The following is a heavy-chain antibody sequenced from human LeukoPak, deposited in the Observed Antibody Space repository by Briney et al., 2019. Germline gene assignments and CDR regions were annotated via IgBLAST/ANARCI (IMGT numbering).Heavy chain of an antibody. D-gene: IGHD4-17*01. CDR2: IYYSGST. V-gene: IGHV4-39*01. CDR1: GGSISSSSYY. CDR3: ARVTVTHNRFDP. Sequence: SETLSLTCTVSGGSISSSSYYWGWIRQPPGKGLEWIGSIYYSGSTYYNPSLKSRVTISVDTSKNQFSLKLSSVTAADTAVYYCARVTVTHNRFDPWGQGTLVTVSS. J-gene: IGHJ5*02.